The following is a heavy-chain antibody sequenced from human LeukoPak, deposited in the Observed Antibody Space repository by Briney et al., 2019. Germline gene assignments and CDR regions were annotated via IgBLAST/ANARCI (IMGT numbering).Heavy chain of an antibody. D-gene: IGHD6-13*01. CDR1: GFTFSSYS. CDR2: SSSSSSYI. CDR3: ARQDHIAAAGDY. Sequence: PGGSLRLSCAASGFTFSSYSMNWVRQAPGKGLEWGSSSSSSSSYIYYADSVKGRFTISRGNAKNSLYLQMNSLRAEDTAVYYCARQDHIAAAGDYWGQGTLVTVSS. V-gene: IGHV3-21*01. J-gene: IGHJ4*02.